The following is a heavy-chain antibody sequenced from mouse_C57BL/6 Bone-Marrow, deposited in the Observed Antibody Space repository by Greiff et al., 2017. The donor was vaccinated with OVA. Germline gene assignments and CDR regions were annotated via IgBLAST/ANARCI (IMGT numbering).Heavy chain of an antibody. CDR3: ALYYDYGYAMDY. J-gene: IGHJ4*01. CDR1: GYTFTSYW. CDR2: IDPSDSYT. V-gene: IGHV1-69*01. D-gene: IGHD2-4*01. Sequence: QVQLQQPGAELVMPGASVKLSCKASGYTFTSYWMHWVKQRPGQGLEWIGEIDPSDSYTNYNQKFKGKSTLTVDKSSSTAYMQLRSLTSEDSAVYYCALYYDYGYAMDYWGQGTSVTVSS.